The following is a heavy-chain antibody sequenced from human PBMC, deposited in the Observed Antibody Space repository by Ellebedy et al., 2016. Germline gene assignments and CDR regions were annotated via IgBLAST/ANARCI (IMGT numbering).Heavy chain of an antibody. CDR2: IWYDGSNK. CDR3: ASDLISGYSYGPGDY. D-gene: IGHD5-18*01. V-gene: IGHV3-33*01. Sequence: GESLKISCAASGFTFSSYGMHWVRQAPGKGLEWVAVIWYDGSNKYYADSVKGRFTISRDNSKNTLYLQMNSLRAEDTAVYYCASDLISGYSYGPGDYWGQGTLVTVSS. CDR1: GFTFSSYG. J-gene: IGHJ4*02.